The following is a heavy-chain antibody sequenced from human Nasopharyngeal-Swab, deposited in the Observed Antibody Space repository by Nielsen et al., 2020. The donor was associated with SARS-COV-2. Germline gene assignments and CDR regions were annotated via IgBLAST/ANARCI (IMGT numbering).Heavy chain of an antibody. V-gene: IGHV4-31*02. J-gene: IGHJ6*03. D-gene: IGHD2-15*01. Sequence: WIRQPPGKGLEWIGYIYYSGSTYSNPSLKSRVTISVDTSKNQFSLKLSSVTAADTAVYYCARLLIAANGHYMDVWGKGTTGTVSS. CDR3: ARLLIAANGHYMDV. CDR2: IYYSGST.